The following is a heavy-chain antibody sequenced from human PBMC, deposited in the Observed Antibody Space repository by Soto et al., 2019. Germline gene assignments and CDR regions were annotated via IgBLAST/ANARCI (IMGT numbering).Heavy chain of an antibody. CDR1: GFTFSSYA. D-gene: IGHD1-26*01. CDR2: ISYDGSNK. Sequence: QVQLVESGGGVVQPGRSLRLSCAASGFTFSSYAMHWVRQAPGKGLEWVAVISYDGSNKYYADSVKGRFTISRDNSKNPLYLQMNSLGAEATAVYYGAGGGGVVGATVYYFDYWGQGTLVTVSS. CDR3: AGGGGVVGATVYYFDY. J-gene: IGHJ4*02. V-gene: IGHV3-30-3*01.